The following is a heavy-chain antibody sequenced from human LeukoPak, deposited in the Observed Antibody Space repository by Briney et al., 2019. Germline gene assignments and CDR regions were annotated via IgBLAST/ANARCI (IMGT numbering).Heavy chain of an antibody. V-gene: IGHV1-18*04. D-gene: IGHD2-21*02. CDR1: GYTFTSYG. CDR3: ALHVLLFGWRNWFDP. Sequence: ASVKVSCKASGYTFTSYGISWVRQAPGQGVEWMGWISAYNGNTNYAQKLQGRVTMTTDTSTSTAYMELRSLRSDDTAVYYCALHVLLFGWRNWFDPWGQGTLVTVSS. J-gene: IGHJ5*02. CDR2: ISAYNGNT.